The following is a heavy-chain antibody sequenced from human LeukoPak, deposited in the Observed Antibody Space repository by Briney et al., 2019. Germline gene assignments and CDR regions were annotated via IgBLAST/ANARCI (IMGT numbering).Heavy chain of an antibody. CDR1: GGSISSLY. D-gene: IGHD4-23*01. CDR3: ARMTYGGDSVGYYYIEV. Sequence: SETLSLTCTVSGGSISSLYWSWLRQPPGKGLEWIGYIYYSGSTNNNPSLKSRVTISVDTSKNKFSLKLSSVTAADTAVYYCARMTYGGDSVGYYYIEVWGKGTTVTVSS. V-gene: IGHV4-59*11. J-gene: IGHJ6*03. CDR2: IYYSGST.